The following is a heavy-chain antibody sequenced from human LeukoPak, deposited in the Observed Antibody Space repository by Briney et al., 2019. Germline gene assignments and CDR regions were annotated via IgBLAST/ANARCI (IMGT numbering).Heavy chain of an antibody. CDR1: GYTFTGYY. CDR2: INPNSGGT. Sequence: ASVKVSCKTSGYTFTGYYMHWVRQAPGQGLEWMGWINPNSGGTNYAQKFQGRVTMTRDTSISTAYTELSRLRSDDTAVYYCASGDNYDRSGPYYFDYWGQGTLVTVSS. D-gene: IGHD3-22*01. CDR3: ASGDNYDRSGPYYFDY. V-gene: IGHV1-2*02. J-gene: IGHJ4*02.